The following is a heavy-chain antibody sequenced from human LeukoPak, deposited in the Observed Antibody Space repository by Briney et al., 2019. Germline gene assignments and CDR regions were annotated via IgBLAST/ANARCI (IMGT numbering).Heavy chain of an antibody. D-gene: IGHD4-17*01. J-gene: IGHJ6*02. V-gene: IGHV1-58*01. CDR2: IVVGGGNT. CDR1: GFTFTSSA. CDR3: AAGLTPTVTTPRVLDYYYGMDV. Sequence: GASVKVSCKASGFTFTSSAVQWVRQARGQRLEWIGWIVVGGGNTNYAQKFQERVTITRDMSTSTAYMELSSLRSEDTAVYYCAAGLTPTVTTPRVLDYYYGMDVWGQGTTVTVSS.